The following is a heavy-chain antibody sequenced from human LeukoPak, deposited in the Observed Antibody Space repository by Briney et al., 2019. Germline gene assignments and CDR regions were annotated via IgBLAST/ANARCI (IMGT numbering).Heavy chain of an antibody. D-gene: IGHD6-19*01. Sequence: ASVKVSCKASGYTFTGYYMHWVRQAPGQGLEWMGWINPNSGGTNYAQKFQGRVTMTRDTSISTAYMELSRLRSDDTAVYYCARGGSSGWYPPSREGPVGYWGQGTLVTVSS. V-gene: IGHV1-2*02. CDR3: ARGGSSGWYPPSREGPVGY. CDR2: INPNSGGT. J-gene: IGHJ4*02. CDR1: GYTFTGYY.